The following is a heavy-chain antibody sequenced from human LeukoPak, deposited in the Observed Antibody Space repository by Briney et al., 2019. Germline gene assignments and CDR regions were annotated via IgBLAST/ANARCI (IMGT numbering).Heavy chain of an antibody. CDR2: ISYDGSNK. CDR1: GFTFSSYA. CDR3: ARDHYGSGSYYKGDNPLDY. D-gene: IGHD3-10*01. Sequence: GGSLRLSCAASGFTFSSYAMHWVRQAPGKGLEWVAVISYDGSNKYYADSVKGRFTISRDNSKNTLYLQMNSLRAEDTAVYYCARDHYGSGSYYKGDNPLDYWGQGTLVTVSS. V-gene: IGHV3-30*04. J-gene: IGHJ4*02.